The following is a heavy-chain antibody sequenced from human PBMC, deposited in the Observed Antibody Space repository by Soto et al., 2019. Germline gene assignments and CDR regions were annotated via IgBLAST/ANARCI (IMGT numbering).Heavy chain of an antibody. Sequence: SVTMSLTCAVDGGNFSGYYWSWIRQPPGKGLEWIGEINHSGSTNYNPSLKSQVTISVDTSKNQFSLKLSSVTAADTAVYYCARGYPYTFYIDYWGQGTLVTVSS. D-gene: IGHD2-2*02. J-gene: IGHJ4*02. CDR3: ARGYPYTFYIDY. V-gene: IGHV4-34*01. CDR2: INHSGST. CDR1: GGNFSGYY.